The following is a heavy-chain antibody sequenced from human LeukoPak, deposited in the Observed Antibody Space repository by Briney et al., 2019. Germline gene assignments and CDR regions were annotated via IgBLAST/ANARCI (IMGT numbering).Heavy chain of an antibody. V-gene: IGHV3-30*02. D-gene: IGHD3-10*01. J-gene: IGHJ4*02. CDR2: IRYDGSNK. CDR3: AKDRGYYYGSGSQFDY. CDR1: GSTFSSYG. Sequence: PGGSLRLSCAASGSTFSSYGMHWVRQAPGKGLEWVAFIRYDGSNKYYADSVKGRFTISRDNSKNTLYLQMNSLRAEGTAVYYCAKDRGYYYGSGSQFDYWGQGTLVTVSS.